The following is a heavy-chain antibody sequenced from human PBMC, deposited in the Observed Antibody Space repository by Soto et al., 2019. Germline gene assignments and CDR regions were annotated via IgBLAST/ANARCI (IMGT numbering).Heavy chain of an antibody. CDR3: ARGLPPAY. V-gene: IGHV4-34*01. Sequence: QVQLQQWGAGLLKPSETLSLTCAVYGGSFSGYTWNWIRQSPGKGLELIGEINPSGSPNYNPSLNSRVTISLDTSKNQYSLKLTSVTAADTAVYYCARGLPPAYWGQGTLVTVSS. CDR1: GGSFSGYT. J-gene: IGHJ4*02. CDR2: INPSGSP.